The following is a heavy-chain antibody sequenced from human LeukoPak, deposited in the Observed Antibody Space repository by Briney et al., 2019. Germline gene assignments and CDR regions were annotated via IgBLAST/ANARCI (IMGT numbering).Heavy chain of an antibody. J-gene: IGHJ4*02. V-gene: IGHV3-20*04. CDR1: GFTFDDYG. CDR2: INWNGGST. Sequence: SGGSLRLSCAASGFTFDDYGMSWVRQAPGKGLEWVSGINWNGGSTGYADSVKGRFTISRDNAKNSLYLQMNSLRAEDTALYYRARDVGWELFDYWGQGTLVTVSS. D-gene: IGHD1-26*01. CDR3: ARDVGWELFDY.